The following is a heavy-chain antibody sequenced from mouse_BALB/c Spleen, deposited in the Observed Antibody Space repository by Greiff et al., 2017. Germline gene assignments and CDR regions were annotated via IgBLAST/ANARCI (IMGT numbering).Heavy chain of an antibody. D-gene: IGHD1-1*01. CDR3: ARCYYGSSYGFAY. CDR2: ISSGSSTI. CDR1: GFTFSSFG. V-gene: IGHV5-17*02. J-gene: IGHJ3*01. Sequence: EVHLVESGGGLVQPGGSRKLSCAASGFTFSSFGMHWVRQAPEKGLEWVAYISSGSSTIYYADTVKGRFTISRDNPKNTLFLQMTSLRSEDTAMYYCARCYYGSSYGFAYWGQGTLVTVSA.